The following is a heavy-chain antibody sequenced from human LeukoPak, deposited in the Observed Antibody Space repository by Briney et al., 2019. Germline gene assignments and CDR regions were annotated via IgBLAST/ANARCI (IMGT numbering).Heavy chain of an antibody. CDR1: GFTVSSNC. Sequence: GGSLRLSCAASGFTVSSNCMSWVRQAPGKGLEWVSVIYSGGSTYYADSVKGRFTISRDNAKNSLYLQMNSLRAEDTAVYYCARERPMVRGVQDYWGQGTLVTVSS. D-gene: IGHD3-10*01. V-gene: IGHV3-66*01. CDR2: IYSGGST. CDR3: ARERPMVRGVQDY. J-gene: IGHJ4*02.